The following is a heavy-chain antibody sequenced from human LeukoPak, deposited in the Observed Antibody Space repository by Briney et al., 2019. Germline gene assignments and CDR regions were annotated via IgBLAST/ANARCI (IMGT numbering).Heavy chain of an antibody. CDR2: IIPIFGTA. V-gene: IGHV1-69*01. J-gene: IGHJ5*02. D-gene: IGHD1-7*01. CDR1: GGTFSSYA. Sequence: SVKVSCKASGGTFSSYAISWVRQAPGQGLEWMGGIIPIFGTANYAQKFQGRVTITADESTSTAYMELSSLRSEDTAVYYCARDRGPLNWNYVYGTGGLLSNWFDPWGQGTLVTVSS. CDR3: ARDRGPLNWNYVYGTGGLLSNWFDP.